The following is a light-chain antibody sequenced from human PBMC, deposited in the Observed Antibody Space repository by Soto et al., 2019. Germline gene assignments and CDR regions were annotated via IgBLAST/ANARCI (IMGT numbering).Light chain of an antibody. CDR2: GNT. J-gene: IGLJ1*01. CDR3: QSYDRSLSAYV. CDR1: SSNIGAGYD. Sequence: QSVLTQPPSVSGAPGQRVTISCTGSSSNIGAGYDVYWYQLLPGTAPKLLISGNTNRPSGVADRFSGSKSGTSASLAITGVQAEDEADYYCQSYDRSLSAYVFGAGTKLTVL. V-gene: IGLV1-40*01.